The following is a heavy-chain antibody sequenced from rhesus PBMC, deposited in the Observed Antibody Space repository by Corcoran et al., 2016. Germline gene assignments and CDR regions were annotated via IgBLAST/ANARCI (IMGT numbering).Heavy chain of an antibody. CDR1: GAFISSNW. Sequence: QVQLQESGPGLVKPSETLALPCTVSGAFISSNWWSWIRQPPGKGLEWIGEINGNSGSTNYNPSLKSRVTISKDASKNQFSLKLSSVTAADTAVYYCARVSSPWGQGVLVTVSS. V-gene: IGHV4-80*01. J-gene: IGHJ4*01. CDR3: ARVSSP. CDR2: INGNSGST. D-gene: IGHD2-15*01.